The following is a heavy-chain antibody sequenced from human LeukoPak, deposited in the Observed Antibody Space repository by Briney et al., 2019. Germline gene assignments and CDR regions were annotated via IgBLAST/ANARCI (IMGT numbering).Heavy chain of an antibody. CDR3: ARDGSGFSPYWYFDL. CDR2: MNPGTGTT. D-gene: IGHD3-3*01. J-gene: IGHJ2*01. V-gene: IGHV1-2*02. CDR1: GFVFTGYY. Sequence: ASVKVSCKASGFVFTGYYMHWVRQAPGQGREWMVWMNPGTGTTKYSQKFQGRVTMSRDTSSTTAYMELNRLTSDDTAVYYCARDGSGFSPYWYFDLWGRGTLVTVSS.